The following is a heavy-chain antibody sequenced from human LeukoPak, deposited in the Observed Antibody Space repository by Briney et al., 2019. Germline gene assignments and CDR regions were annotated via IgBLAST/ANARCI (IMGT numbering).Heavy chain of an antibody. D-gene: IGHD6-13*01. Sequence: GGSLRLSCAASGFSVSNKFMSWVRQAPGKGLEWVSVLYSGGSTYYADSVKGRFTISRDNSKNTLYLQMNSLRAEDTAVYYCAKLAAAFQIDYWGQGTLVTVSS. CDR1: GFSVSNKF. V-gene: IGHV3-53*01. CDR3: AKLAAAFQIDY. J-gene: IGHJ4*02. CDR2: LYSGGST.